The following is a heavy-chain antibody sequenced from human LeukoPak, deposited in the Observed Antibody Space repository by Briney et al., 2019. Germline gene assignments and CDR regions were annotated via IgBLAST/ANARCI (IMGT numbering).Heavy chain of an antibody. Sequence: SETLSLTCAVYGGSFSGYYWSWIRQPPGKGLEWIGEINHSGSTNYNPSLKSRVTISVDTSKNQFSLKLSSVTAADTAVYYCARINSGWWGYYYYYMDVWGKGTTVTVSS. D-gene: IGHD6-19*01. CDR1: GGSFSGYY. V-gene: IGHV4-34*01. CDR2: INHSGST. CDR3: ARINSGWWGYYYYYMDV. J-gene: IGHJ6*03.